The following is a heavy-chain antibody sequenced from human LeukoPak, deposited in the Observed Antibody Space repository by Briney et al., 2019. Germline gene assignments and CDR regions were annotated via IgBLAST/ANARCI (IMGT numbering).Heavy chain of an antibody. CDR2: INAGNGNT. D-gene: IGHD5-18*01. CDR1: GYTFTSYG. CDR3: ARTTAMVTIFDY. V-gene: IGHV1-3*01. J-gene: IGHJ4*02. Sequence: ASVKVSCKASGYTFTSYGISWLRQAPGQGLEWMGWINAGNGNTKYSQKFQGRVTITRDTSASTAYMELSSLRSEDTAVYYCARTTAMVTIFDYWGQGTLVTVSS.